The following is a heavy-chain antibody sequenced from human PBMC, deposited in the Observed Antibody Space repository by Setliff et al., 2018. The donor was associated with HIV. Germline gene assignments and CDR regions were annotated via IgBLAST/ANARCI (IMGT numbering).Heavy chain of an antibody. J-gene: IGHJ4*02. CDR2: IKSKTDGGTT. V-gene: IGHV3-15*01. Sequence: NPGGSLRLSCAASGFTFSNAWLSWVRQAPGKGLEWVGRIKSKTDGGTTDYAAPVKGRFTISRDDSKNTLYLQMNSLKTEDTAVYYCTTELWYYYGSSGSTISLDYWGQGTLVTVSS. CDR3: TTELWYYYGSSGSTISLDY. CDR1: GFTFSNAW. D-gene: IGHD3-22*01.